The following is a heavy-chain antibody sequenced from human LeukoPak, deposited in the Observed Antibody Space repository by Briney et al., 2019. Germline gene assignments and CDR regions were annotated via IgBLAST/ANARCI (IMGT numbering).Heavy chain of an antibody. CDR3: ARTVSCSSTSCYLSDY. CDR1: GYTFTSYG. D-gene: IGHD2-2*01. V-gene: IGHV1-18*01. CDR2: ISAYNGNT. Sequence: GASVKVSCKTSGYTFTSYGISWVRRAPGQGLEWMGWISAYNGNTNYAQKLQGRVTMTTDTSTSTAYMELRSLRSDDTAVYYCARTVSCSSTSCYLSDYWGQGTLVTVSS. J-gene: IGHJ4*02.